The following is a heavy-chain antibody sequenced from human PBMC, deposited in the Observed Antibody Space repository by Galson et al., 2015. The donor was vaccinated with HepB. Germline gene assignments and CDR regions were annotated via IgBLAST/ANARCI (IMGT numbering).Heavy chain of an antibody. D-gene: IGHD6-6*01. V-gene: IGHV5-51*01. Sequence: QSGAEVKKPGESLKISCKASGYIFTNYWIAWVRQMPGKGLEWMGIIWPGDSETRYSPSFQGQVTISADKSINTAYLQWSSLKASDTATYYCARHGSIGARQNWFDPWGQGTLVTVSS. CDR1: GYIFTNYW. CDR3: ARHGSIGARQNWFDP. CDR2: IWPGDSET. J-gene: IGHJ5*02.